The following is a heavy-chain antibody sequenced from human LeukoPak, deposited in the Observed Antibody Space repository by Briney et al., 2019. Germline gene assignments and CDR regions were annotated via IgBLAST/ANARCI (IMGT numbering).Heavy chain of an antibody. CDR2: LYYSGST. CDR3: AREGCSSTSCYPVAFDI. CDR1: GASITSYY. D-gene: IGHD2-2*01. V-gene: IGHV4-59*12. J-gene: IGHJ3*02. Sequence: SETLSLTCTVSGASITSYYWGWIRQPPGKGREWLGFLYYSGSTTYKPSLKSRVTISVDTSKNQFSLKMSSVTAADTAVYYCAREGCSSTSCYPVAFDIWGQGTMVTVSS.